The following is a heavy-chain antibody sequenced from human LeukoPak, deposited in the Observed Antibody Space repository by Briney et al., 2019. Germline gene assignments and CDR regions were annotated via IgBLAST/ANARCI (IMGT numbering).Heavy chain of an antibody. V-gene: IGHV4-34*01. CDR2: IHHSGTT. J-gene: IGHJ3*02. CDR3: ARGEKWELHAFDI. D-gene: IGHD1-26*01. Sequence: PSETLSLTCAVYGGSFSDYYWSWIRQPPGKGLEWIGDIHHSGTTNYNPSLKSRGTISVDTSKNQFSLKLSSVTVADTALYYCARGEKWELHAFDIWGQGTLVTVSS. CDR1: GGSFSDYY.